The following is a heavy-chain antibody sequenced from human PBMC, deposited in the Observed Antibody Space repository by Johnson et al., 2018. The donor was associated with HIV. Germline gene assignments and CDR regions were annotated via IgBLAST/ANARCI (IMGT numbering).Heavy chain of an antibody. V-gene: IGHV3-66*02. Sequence: VLLVESGGGLVQPGGSLRLSCAASGFTVSSNYMSWVRQAPGKGLEWVSVIYSGGSIGYADSVKGRFTISRDNSKNTLYLQMNSLRAEDTALYYCARDGTTGPSGDAFDIWGQGTMVTVSS. J-gene: IGHJ3*02. CDR1: GFTVSSNY. D-gene: IGHD4-17*01. CDR3: ARDGTTGPSGDAFDI. CDR2: IYSGGSI.